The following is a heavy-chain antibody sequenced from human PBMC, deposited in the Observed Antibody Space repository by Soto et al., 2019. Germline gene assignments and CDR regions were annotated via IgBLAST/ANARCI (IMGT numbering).Heavy chain of an antibody. CDR2: ISYDGSNK. D-gene: IGHD6-19*01. CDR3: AKDFSRGVAYSSGAVPQS. CDR1: GFTFSSYG. Sequence: GGSLRLSCAASGFTFSSYGMHWVRQAPGKGLEWVAVISYDGSNKYYADSVKGRFTISRDNSKNTLYLQMNSLRAEDTAVYYCAKDFSRGVAYSSGAVPQSWGQGTLVTVSS. V-gene: IGHV3-30*18. J-gene: IGHJ4*02.